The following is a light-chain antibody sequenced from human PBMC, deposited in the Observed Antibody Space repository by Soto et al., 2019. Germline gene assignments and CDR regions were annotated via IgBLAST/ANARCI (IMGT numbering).Light chain of an antibody. J-gene: IGKJ1*01. CDR1: QSVSSN. Sequence: EILVTQSPATLSLSQWETATLSWRASQSVSSNLAWYRQKPGQAPRLLIYDSSNRAAGIPARFSGSGSGTDFTLTVSSLEPEDFVVYYCQQRSDWPWTFGQGTKVDIK. CDR2: DSS. CDR3: QQRSDWPWT. V-gene: IGKV3-11*01.